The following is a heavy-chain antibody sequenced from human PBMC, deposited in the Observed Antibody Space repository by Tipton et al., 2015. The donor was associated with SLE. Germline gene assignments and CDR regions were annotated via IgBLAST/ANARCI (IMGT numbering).Heavy chain of an antibody. CDR1: DGSIRSTNYY. J-gene: IGHJ6*03. CDR3: ARGGTLWYYYSYMND. Sequence: TLSLTCTVSDGSIRSTNYYWGWIRQPPGKGLEWIGSIFYTGSTYYNPPLKSRVSFSIDTSKHQFSLKLNSVTAADTAVYYCARGGTLWYYYSYMNDWGKATTVTVS. CDR2: IFYTGST. D-gene: IGHD3-16*01. V-gene: IGHV4-39*07.